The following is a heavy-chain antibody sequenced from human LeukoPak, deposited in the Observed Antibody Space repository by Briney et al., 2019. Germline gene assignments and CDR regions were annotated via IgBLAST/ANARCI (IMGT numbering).Heavy chain of an antibody. Sequence: GGSLRLSCAASGFTFSSYDMHWVRQAPGKGLEWVALIWYDGSNKNYADSVKSRFPISRDNSKNTLFLQMNSLRAEDTAVYYCAREASDAFDIWGQGTMVTVSS. CDR2: IWYDGSNK. J-gene: IGHJ3*02. V-gene: IGHV3-33*01. CDR3: AREASDAFDI. CDR1: GFTFSSYD.